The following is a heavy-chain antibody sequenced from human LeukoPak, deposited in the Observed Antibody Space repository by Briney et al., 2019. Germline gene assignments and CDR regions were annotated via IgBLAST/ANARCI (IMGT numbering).Heavy chain of an antibody. Sequence: SQTLSLTCTVSGGSISSGGYYWSWIRQHPGKGLEWIGYIYYSGSTYYKPSLKSRVTISVDTSKNQFSLKLSSVTAADTAVYYCARGYGGNSGGFYWYFDLWGRGTLVTVSS. CDR3: ARGYGGNSGGFYWYFDL. CDR2: IYYSGST. J-gene: IGHJ2*01. V-gene: IGHV4-31*03. D-gene: IGHD4-23*01. CDR1: GGSISSGGYY.